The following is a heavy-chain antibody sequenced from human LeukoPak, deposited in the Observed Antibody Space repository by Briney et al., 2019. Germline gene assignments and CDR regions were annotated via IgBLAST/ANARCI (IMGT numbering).Heavy chain of an antibody. Sequence: GGSLRLSCAASGFTVSSNYMSWVRQAPGKGLEWVSVIYSGGGTYYADSVKGRFAISRDNSKNTLYLQMNSLGAEDTAVYYCVQEGPRGLAFDIWGQGTKVTVSS. V-gene: IGHV3-53*01. J-gene: IGHJ3*02. CDR3: VQEGPRGLAFDI. CDR2: IYSGGGT. CDR1: GFTVSSNY.